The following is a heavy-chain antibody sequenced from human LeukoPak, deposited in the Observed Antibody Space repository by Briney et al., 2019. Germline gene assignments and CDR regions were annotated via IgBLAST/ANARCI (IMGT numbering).Heavy chain of an antibody. CDR1: GFTFSSYA. J-gene: IGHJ4*02. CDR2: ISGSGGST. Sequence: GGSLRLSCAASGFTFSSYAMSWVRQAPGKGLEWVSAISGSGGSTYYADSVKGRFTISRDNSKNTLYLQMNSLSAEDTAVYYCANTYYYDSSGYTTFGYWGQGTLVTVSS. D-gene: IGHD3-22*01. CDR3: ANTYYYDSSGYTTFGY. V-gene: IGHV3-23*01.